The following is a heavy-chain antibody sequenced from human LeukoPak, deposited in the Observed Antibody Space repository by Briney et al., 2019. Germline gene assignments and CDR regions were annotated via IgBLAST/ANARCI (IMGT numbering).Heavy chain of an antibody. V-gene: IGHV4-34*01. CDR1: GGSFSGYY. CDR3: ASGRKAAYYFDY. D-gene: IGHD2-15*01. Sequence: SETLSLTCAVYGGSFSGYYWSWIRQPPGKGLEWIGEINHSGSTNYNPSLKSRVTISVDTSKNQFSLKLSSVTAADTAVYYCASGRKAAYYFDYWGQGTLVTVSS. CDR2: INHSGST. J-gene: IGHJ4*02.